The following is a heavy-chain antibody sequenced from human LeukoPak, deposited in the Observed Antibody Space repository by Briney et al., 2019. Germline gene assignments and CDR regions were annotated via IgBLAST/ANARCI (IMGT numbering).Heavy chain of an antibody. Sequence: SETLSLTCTVSGGSISSYYWSWIRQPPGKGLEWIGYIYYSGSSYYSPSLKSRVTMSVDTSKNQFSLKLSSVTAADTAIYYCVRLDYSNFFDYWGQGDLVTVSS. CDR2: IYYSGSS. D-gene: IGHD4-11*01. J-gene: IGHJ4*02. V-gene: IGHV4-59*12. CDR3: VRLDYSNFFDY. CDR1: GGSISSYY.